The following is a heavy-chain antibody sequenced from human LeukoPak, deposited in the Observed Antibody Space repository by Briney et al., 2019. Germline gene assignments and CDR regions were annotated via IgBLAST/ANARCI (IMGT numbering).Heavy chain of an antibody. V-gene: IGHV1-46*01. D-gene: IGHD3-10*01. J-gene: IGHJ4*02. CDR3: ARGKVVTMVRGVIITYFDY. CDR2: IIPSDGST. Sequence: ASVKVSCKASGYSFTRYFIHWARQAPGQGLEWMGIIIPSDGSTSYAQKFQGRVTMTRDTSTSTVYMELSSLRSEDTAVYYCARGKVVTMVRGVIITYFDYWGQGTLVTVSS. CDR1: GYSFTRYF.